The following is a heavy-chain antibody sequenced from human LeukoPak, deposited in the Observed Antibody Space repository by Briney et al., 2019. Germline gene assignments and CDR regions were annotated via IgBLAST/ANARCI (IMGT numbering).Heavy chain of an antibody. J-gene: IGHJ5*02. Sequence: GGSLRLSCAASGFTFSSYGMHWVRQAPGKGLEWVAFIRYDGSYKYYADSVKGRFTISRDNSKNTLYLQMNSLRAEDTAVYYCASIVVVPADRFDPWGQGTLVTVSS. CDR1: GFTFSSYG. CDR2: IRYDGSYK. V-gene: IGHV3-30*02. D-gene: IGHD2-2*01. CDR3: ASIVVVPADRFDP.